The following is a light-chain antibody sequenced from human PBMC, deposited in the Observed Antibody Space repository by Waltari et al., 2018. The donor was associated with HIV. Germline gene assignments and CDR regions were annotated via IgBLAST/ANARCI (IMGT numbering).Light chain of an antibody. Sequence: QSALTQPASVSGSPGQSITISCTGTSSDIGGYKYVSWYQQQPGKAPKLMISEVSNRPSGVTNRCCGSEYGNTASLTISGLQAEDEADYYCSSYTTSSTWVFGGGTKLTVL. J-gene: IGLJ3*02. CDR1: SSDIGGYKY. V-gene: IGLV2-14*01. CDR2: EVS. CDR3: SSYTTSSTWV.